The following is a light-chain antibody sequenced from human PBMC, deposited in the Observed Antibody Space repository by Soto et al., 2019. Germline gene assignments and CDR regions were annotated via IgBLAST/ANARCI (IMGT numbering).Light chain of an antibody. CDR1: SSHIGSKT. J-gene: IGLJ2*01. V-gene: IGLV1-44*01. CDR3: AAWDDSLNGVV. Sequence: QSVLTQPPSASGTPGQRVTISCSGSSSHIGSKTVNWYQQLPGTAPKLLIYSNTQRPSGVPDRFSGSKSGTSASLAIRGLQSDDEADYYCAAWDDSLNGVVFGGGTKLTVL. CDR2: SNT.